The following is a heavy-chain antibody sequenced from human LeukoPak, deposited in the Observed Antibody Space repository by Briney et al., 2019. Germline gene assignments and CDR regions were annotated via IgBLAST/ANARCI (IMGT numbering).Heavy chain of an antibody. J-gene: IGHJ6*03. D-gene: IGHD3-16*01. CDR2: INHSGST. V-gene: IGHV4-34*01. CDR1: GGSFSGYY. Sequence: PSETLSLTCAVYGGSFSGYYWSWIRQPPGKGLEWIGEINHSGSTNYNPSLKSRVTISVDTSKNQFSLKLSSVTAADTAVYYCARTSDPGGCYYYYYMDVWGKGTTVTVSS. CDR3: ARTSDPGGCYYYYYMDV.